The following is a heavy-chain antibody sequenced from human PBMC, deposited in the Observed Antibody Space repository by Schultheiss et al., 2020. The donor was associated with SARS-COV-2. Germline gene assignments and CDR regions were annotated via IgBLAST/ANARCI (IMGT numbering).Heavy chain of an antibody. CDR1: GFTFSNAW. D-gene: IGHD6-6*01. V-gene: IGHV3-15*01. Sequence: GGSLRLSCAASGFTFSNAWMSWVRQAPGKGLEWVGRIKSKTDGGTTDYAAPVKGRFTISRDDSKNTLYLQMNSLKTEDTAVYYCTTASMGIVARRYYYYGMDVWGQGTTVTVSS. CDR2: IKSKTDGGTT. CDR3: TTASMGIVARRYYYYGMDV. J-gene: IGHJ6*02.